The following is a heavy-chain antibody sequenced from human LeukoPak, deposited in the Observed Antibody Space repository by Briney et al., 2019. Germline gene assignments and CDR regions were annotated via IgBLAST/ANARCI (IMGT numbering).Heavy chain of an antibody. CDR1: GFTFSSYG. CDR2: ISYDGSNK. Sequence: SGGSLRLSCAASGFTFSSYGVHWVRQAPGKGLEWVAVISYDGSNKYYADSVKGRFTTSRDNSKNTLYLQMNSLRAEDTAVYYCAKVYSSGWYSGYWGQGTLVTVSS. J-gene: IGHJ4*02. D-gene: IGHD6-19*01. V-gene: IGHV3-30*18. CDR3: AKVYSSGWYSGY.